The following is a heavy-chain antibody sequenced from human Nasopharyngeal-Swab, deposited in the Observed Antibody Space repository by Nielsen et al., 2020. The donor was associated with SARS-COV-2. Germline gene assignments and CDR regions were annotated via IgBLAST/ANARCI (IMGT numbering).Heavy chain of an antibody. CDR3: ARLYCSSTSCPDY. J-gene: IGHJ4*02. CDR2: INHRGST. V-gene: IGHV4-34*01. Sequence: SQTLSLTCAVYGGSFSGYYWSWIRQPPGKGLEWIGEINHRGSTNCNPSLKSRVTISLDTSKNQFSLKLSSVTAADTAVYYCARLYCSSTSCPDYWGQGTLVTVSS. CDR1: GGSFSGYY. D-gene: IGHD2-2*01.